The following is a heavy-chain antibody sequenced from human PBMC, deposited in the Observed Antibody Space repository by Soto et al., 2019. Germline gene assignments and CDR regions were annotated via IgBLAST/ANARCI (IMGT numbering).Heavy chain of an antibody. CDR3: ARQYGSGSYWFDY. CDR2: IYYSGST. J-gene: IGHJ4*02. CDR1: GGSISSSSYY. V-gene: IGHV4-39*01. Sequence: KTSETLSLTCTVSGGSISSSSYYWGWIRQPPGKGLEWIGSIYYSGSTYYNPSLKGRVTISVDTSKNQFSLKLSSVTAADTAVYYCARQYGSGSYWFDYWGQGTLVTVSS. D-gene: IGHD3-10*01.